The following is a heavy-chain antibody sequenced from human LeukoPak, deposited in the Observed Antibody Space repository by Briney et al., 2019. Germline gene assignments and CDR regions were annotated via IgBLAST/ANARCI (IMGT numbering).Heavy chain of an antibody. V-gene: IGHV4-30-2*01. J-gene: IGHJ4*02. CDR1: GGPISSGGYS. CDR3: ARSDYYGSGSYSYFDY. D-gene: IGHD3-10*01. CDR2: IYHSGST. Sequence: SQTLSLTCAVSGGPISSGGYSWSWIRQPPGEGLEWLGYIYHSGSTYYNPSLKSRVTISVDRSKNQFSLKLSSVTAADTAVYYCARSDYYGSGSYSYFDYWGQGTLVTVSS.